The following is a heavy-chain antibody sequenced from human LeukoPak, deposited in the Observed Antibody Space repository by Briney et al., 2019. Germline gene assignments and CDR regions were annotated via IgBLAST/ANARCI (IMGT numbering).Heavy chain of an antibody. CDR2: ISSSSSTI. Sequence: GGSLRLSCAASGFTFSSYSMNWVRQAPGKGLEWVSYISSSSSTIYYADSVKGRFTISRDNAKNSLYLQMNSLRDEDTAVYYCARDARAVTDILVFDYWGQGTLVTVSS. J-gene: IGHJ4*02. V-gene: IGHV3-48*02. D-gene: IGHD2-21*02. CDR3: ARDARAVTDILVFDY. CDR1: GFTFSSYS.